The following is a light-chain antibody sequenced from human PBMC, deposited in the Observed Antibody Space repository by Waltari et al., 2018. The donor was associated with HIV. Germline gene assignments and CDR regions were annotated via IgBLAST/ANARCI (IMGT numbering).Light chain of an antibody. CDR2: KAS. CDR3: QQYNTYPYT. CDR1: QSISSW. Sequence: DIQMTQSPSTLYASVGDRVTTTCRASQSISSWLAWYQQKPGKAPKLLIYKASSLESGVPSRFSGSGSGTEFTLTISSLQPDDFATYYCQQYNTYPYTFGQGTKLEIK. J-gene: IGKJ2*01. V-gene: IGKV1-5*03.